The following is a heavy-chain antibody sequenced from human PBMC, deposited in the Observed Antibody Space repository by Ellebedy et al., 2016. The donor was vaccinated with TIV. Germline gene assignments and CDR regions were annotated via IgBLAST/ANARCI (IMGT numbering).Heavy chain of an antibody. CDR1: GFTLNNYW. CDR3: ARFYWNYGFSDY. CDR2: IKSDGTST. V-gene: IGHV3-74*01. D-gene: IGHD1-7*01. Sequence: GESLKISXAASGFTLNNYWMYWVRQAPGKGLVWVSRIKSDGTSTTYADSVKGRFTISRDNAKNTVYLQKNSLRDEDTAVYYCARFYWNYGFSDYWGQGTLVTVSS. J-gene: IGHJ4*02.